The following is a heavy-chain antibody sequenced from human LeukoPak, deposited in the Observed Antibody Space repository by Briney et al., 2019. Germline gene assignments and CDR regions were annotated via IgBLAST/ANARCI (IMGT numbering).Heavy chain of an antibody. Sequence: ASETLSLTCTVSGGSISSYYWSWLRQPPGKGLEWIGYIYYSGSSNYNPSLKSRVTISVDTSKNQFSLKLSSVTAADMAVYYCARASPWLSNDAFDIWGQGTMVTVSS. V-gene: IGHV4-59*01. D-gene: IGHD3-22*01. CDR3: ARASPWLSNDAFDI. J-gene: IGHJ3*02. CDR2: IYYSGSS. CDR1: GGSISSYY.